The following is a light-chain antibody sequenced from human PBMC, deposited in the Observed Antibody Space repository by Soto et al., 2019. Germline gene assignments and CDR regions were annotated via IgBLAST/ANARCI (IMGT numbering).Light chain of an antibody. CDR3: GTRDSHLSAGLWV. V-gene: IGLV1-51*01. CDR1: SSNIGNNC. CDR2: DSK. Sequence: QSVLTQPPSVSAAPGQQVTISCSGSSSNIGNNCVSWYQQLPATAPKLLIYDSKKRPSGIPDRFSGSTSGTSATLGITGLQTGDEADYYCGTRDSHLSAGLWVFGGGTKVTVL. J-gene: IGLJ3*02.